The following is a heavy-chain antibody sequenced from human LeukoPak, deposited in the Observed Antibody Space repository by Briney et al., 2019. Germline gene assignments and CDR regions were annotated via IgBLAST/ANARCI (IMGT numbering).Heavy chain of an antibody. V-gene: IGHV1-18*01. CDR3: ARWYSSSSEGHYYYYYYMDV. CDR1: GYTFTSYG. Sequence: GASVKVSCKASGYTFTSYGISWVRQAPGQGLEWMGWISAYNGNTNYAQKLQGRVTMTTDTSTSTAYMELRSLRSDDTAVYYCARWYSSSSEGHYYYYYYMDVWGKGTTVTVSS. CDR2: ISAYNGNT. D-gene: IGHD6-6*01. J-gene: IGHJ6*03.